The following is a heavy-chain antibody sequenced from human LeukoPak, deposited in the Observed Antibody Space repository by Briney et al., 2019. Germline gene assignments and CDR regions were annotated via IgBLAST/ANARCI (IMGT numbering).Heavy chain of an antibody. CDR1: GFTFSSYA. CDR2: ISYDGSNK. Sequence: GGSLRLSCAASGFTFSSYAMHWVRQAPGKGLEWVAVISYDGSNKYYADSVKGRFTISRDNSKNTLYLQMNSLRAEDTAVYYCARDGYCSSTSCYKIDYWGQGTLVTVSS. CDR3: ARDGYCSSTSCYKIDY. J-gene: IGHJ4*02. D-gene: IGHD2-2*02. V-gene: IGHV3-30-3*01.